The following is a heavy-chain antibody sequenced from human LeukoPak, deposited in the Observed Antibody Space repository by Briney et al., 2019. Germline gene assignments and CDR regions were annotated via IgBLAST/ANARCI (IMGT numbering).Heavy chain of an antibody. D-gene: IGHD1-26*01. CDR1: GFTFSSYS. V-gene: IGHV3-21*01. J-gene: IGHJ4*02. CDR2: ISSSSSYI. Sequence: PGGSLRLSCAASGFTFSSYSMNWVRQAPGKGLEWVSSISSSSSYIYYADSVKGRFTVSRDNAKNSLYLQMNSLRAEDTAVYYCARDQVGATAIDYWGQGTLVTVSS. CDR3: ARDQVGATAIDY.